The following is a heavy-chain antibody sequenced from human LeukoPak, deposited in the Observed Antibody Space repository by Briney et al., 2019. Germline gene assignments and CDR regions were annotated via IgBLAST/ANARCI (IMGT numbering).Heavy chain of an antibody. CDR3: ARELGWGSAGSWYFDL. D-gene: IGHD7-27*01. CDR1: GGSFSGYY. CDR2: IYFIGTT. V-gene: IGHV4-59*12. Sequence: SETLSLTCAVYGGSFSGYYWSWIRQPPGKGLEWIGYIYFIGTTQYNPSLESRVTVSLDTSKNQFSLKLTSVTAADTAVYYCARELGWGSAGSWYFDLWGRGTLVTVSS. J-gene: IGHJ2*01.